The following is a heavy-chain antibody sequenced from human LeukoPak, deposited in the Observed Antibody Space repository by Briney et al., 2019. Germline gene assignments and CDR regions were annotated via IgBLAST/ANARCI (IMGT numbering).Heavy chain of an antibody. Sequence: PGGSLRLSYAASGFSISNSAMSWVRQAPGKGLEWVSLIVASSGSTLYADSVKGRFTISRDSSENTLYLQMNSLRAEDMAVYYCAKGAYDYIEMGYFDYWGQGTLVTVSS. CDR3: AKGAYDYIEMGYFDY. J-gene: IGHJ4*02. V-gene: IGHV3-23*01. CDR2: IVASSGST. CDR1: GFSISNSA. D-gene: IGHD5-12*01.